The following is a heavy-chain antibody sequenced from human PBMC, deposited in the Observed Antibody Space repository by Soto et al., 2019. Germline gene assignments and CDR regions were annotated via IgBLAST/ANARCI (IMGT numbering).Heavy chain of an antibody. D-gene: IGHD3-3*01. CDR1: GFTFSSYA. CDR3: AKDLNARITTLFRELNWFDP. CDR2: ISGSGGST. J-gene: IGHJ5*02. Sequence: GGSLRLSCAASGFTFSSYAMSWVRQAPGKGLEWVSAISGSGGSTYYADSVKGRFTISRDNSKNTLYLQMNSLRAEDTAVYYCAKDLNARITTLFRELNWFDPWGQGTLVTVSS. V-gene: IGHV3-23*01.